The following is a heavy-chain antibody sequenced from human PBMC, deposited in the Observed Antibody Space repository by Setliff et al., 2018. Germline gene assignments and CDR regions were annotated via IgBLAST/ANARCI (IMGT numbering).Heavy chain of an antibody. CDR2: ITSDGGTT. Sequence: PGGSLRLSCAASGFTFSSHGMSWVRQAPAKGLEWVSTITSDGGTTWYADSVKGRFTIYRDNSKNILYLQMNSLRAEDTAVYYCAPHSRSSDWRALDYWGQGTLVTVPQ. CDR1: GFTFSSHG. CDR3: APHSRSSDWRALDY. D-gene: IGHD2-2*01. V-gene: IGHV3-23*01. J-gene: IGHJ4*02.